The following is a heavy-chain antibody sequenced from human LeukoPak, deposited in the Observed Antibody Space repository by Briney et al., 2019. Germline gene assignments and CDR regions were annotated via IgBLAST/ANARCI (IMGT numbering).Heavy chain of an antibody. Sequence: GGSLRLSCAASGFTFSSYMMNWVRQAPGKGLEWISSISSSSSYIYYADSVKGRFTISRDNAKNSLYLQMNSLRAEDTAVYYCARDLYSSGLNWFDPWGQGTLVTVSS. J-gene: IGHJ5*02. D-gene: IGHD6-19*01. CDR1: GFTFSSYM. CDR2: ISSSSSYI. V-gene: IGHV3-21*01. CDR3: ARDLYSSGLNWFDP.